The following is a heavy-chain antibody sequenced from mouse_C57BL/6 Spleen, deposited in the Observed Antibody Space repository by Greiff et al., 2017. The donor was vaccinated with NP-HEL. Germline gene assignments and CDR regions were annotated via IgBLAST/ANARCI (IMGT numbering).Heavy chain of an antibody. Sequence: VQLQESVAELVRPGASVKLSCTASGFNIKNTYMHWVKQRPEQGLEWIGRIDPANGNTTYAPKFQGKATITADTSSNTAYLQLSSLTSEDTAIYYCARALYDYDEGYAMDYWGQGTSVTVSS. D-gene: IGHD2-4*01. J-gene: IGHJ4*01. CDR2: IDPANGNT. CDR3: ARALYDYDEGYAMDY. V-gene: IGHV14-3*01. CDR1: GFNIKNTY.